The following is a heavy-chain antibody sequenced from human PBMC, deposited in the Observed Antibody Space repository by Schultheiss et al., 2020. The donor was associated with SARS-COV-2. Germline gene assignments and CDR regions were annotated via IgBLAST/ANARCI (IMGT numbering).Heavy chain of an antibody. J-gene: IGHJ6*02. Sequence: SVKVSCKASGGTFSSYAISWVRQAPGQGLEWMGGIIPIFGTANYAQKFQGRVTITADESTSTAYMELSSLRSEDTAVYYCARESRDKFFRYGMDVWGQGTTVTVAS. V-gene: IGHV1-69*13. CDR1: GGTFSSYA. CDR2: IIPIFGTA. CDR3: ARESRDKFFRYGMDV.